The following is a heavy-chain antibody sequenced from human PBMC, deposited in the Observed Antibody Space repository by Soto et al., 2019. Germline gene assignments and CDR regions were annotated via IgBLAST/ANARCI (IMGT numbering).Heavy chain of an antibody. CDR1: GGTFSSYA. CDR2: ISAYTGNT. V-gene: IGHV1-18*01. Sequence: ASVKVSCKASGGTFSSYAISWVRQAPGQGLEWMGGISAYTGNTNYAQKLQGRVTMTTETSTSTAYMELRSLRSDDTAMYYCARGVGYCSGGTCYSDTWGQGTLVTVSS. CDR3: ARGVGYCSGGTCYSDT. J-gene: IGHJ4*03. D-gene: IGHD2-15*01.